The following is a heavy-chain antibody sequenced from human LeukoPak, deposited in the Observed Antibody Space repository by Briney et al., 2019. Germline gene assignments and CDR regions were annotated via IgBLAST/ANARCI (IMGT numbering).Heavy chain of an antibody. J-gene: IGHJ4*02. Sequence: GGSLRLSCAASGFTFSSYWMHWVRHAPGKGLVWVSRINSDGSSTSYADSVKGRFTISRDNAKNTLYLQMNSLRAEDTAVYYCARANYDYVWGSYRSYYFDYWGQGTLVTVSS. CDR3: ARANYDYVWGSYRSYYFDY. CDR1: GFTFSSYW. D-gene: IGHD3-16*02. CDR2: INSDGSST. V-gene: IGHV3-74*01.